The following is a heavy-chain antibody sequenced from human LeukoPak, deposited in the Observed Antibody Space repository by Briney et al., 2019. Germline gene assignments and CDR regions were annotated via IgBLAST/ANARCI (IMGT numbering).Heavy chain of an antibody. CDR2: ISSSSSYI. V-gene: IGHV3-21*01. J-gene: IGHJ4*02. Sequence: PGGSLRLSCAASGFSVSSNYMSWVRQAPGKGLEWVSFISSSSSYIYYADSMKGRFTISRDNAKNSLYLHMNSLRAEDTAVYYCARDFELGGYFDYWGQGTLVTVSS. CDR1: GFSVSSNY. D-gene: IGHD7-27*01. CDR3: ARDFELGGYFDY.